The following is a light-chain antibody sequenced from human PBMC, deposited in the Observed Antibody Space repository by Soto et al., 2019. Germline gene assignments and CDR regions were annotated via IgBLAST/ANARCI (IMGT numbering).Light chain of an antibody. CDR3: SSYTTSSTRV. CDR1: SSDVGIYNY. J-gene: IGLJ1*01. V-gene: IGLV2-14*01. CDR2: EVT. Sequence: QSVLTQPASVSGSPGQSIAISCTGSSSDVGIYNYVSWYQQHPGKVPKLIIYEVTNRPSGVSNRFSGSKSGNTASLTIPGLQAEDEADYYCSSYTTSSTRVFGTGTKLTVL.